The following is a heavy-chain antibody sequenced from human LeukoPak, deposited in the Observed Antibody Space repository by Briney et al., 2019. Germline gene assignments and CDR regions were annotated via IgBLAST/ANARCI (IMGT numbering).Heavy chain of an antibody. V-gene: IGHV1-46*01. Sequence: ASVKVSCKASGGTFSSYAISWVRQAPGQGLEWMGIINPSGGSTSYAQKFQGRVTMTRDTSTSTVYMELSSLRSEDTAVYYCARDQILRGGQGTLVTVSS. CDR3: ARDQILR. J-gene: IGHJ4*02. CDR1: GGTFSSYA. CDR2: INPSGGST.